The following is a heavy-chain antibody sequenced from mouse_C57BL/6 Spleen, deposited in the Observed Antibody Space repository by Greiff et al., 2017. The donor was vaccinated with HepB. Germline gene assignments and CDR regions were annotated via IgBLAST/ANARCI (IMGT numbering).Heavy chain of an antibody. CDR2: IYPRSGNT. CDR3: ERCHYYGSSYGYWYFDV. V-gene: IGHV1-81*01. Sequence: LVESGAELARPGASVKLSCKASGYTFTSYGISWVKQRTGQGLEWIGEIYPRSGNTYYNEKFKGKATLTADKSSSTAYMELRSLTSEDTAVYFCERCHYYGSSYGYWYFDVWGTGTTVTVSS. J-gene: IGHJ1*03. D-gene: IGHD1-1*01. CDR1: GYTFTSYG.